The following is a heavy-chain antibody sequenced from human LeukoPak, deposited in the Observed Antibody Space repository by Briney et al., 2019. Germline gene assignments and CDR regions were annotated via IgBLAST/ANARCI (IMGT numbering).Heavy chain of an antibody. J-gene: IGHJ4*02. CDR1: GFTFSSYA. D-gene: IGHD4-17*01. CDR2: ITGSGGDT. CDR3: ATYTVTPRHFDY. V-gene: IGHV3-23*01. Sequence: GGSLRLSCEASGFTFSSYAMSWVRQAPGKGLEWVSSITGSGGDTYYADSVKGRFTISRDNSKNTLYLQMNSLRAEDTAVHYCATYTVTPRHFDYWGQGTLVTVSS.